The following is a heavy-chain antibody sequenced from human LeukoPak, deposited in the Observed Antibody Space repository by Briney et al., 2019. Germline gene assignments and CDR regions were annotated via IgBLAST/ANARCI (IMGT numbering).Heavy chain of an antibody. Sequence: SETLSLTCTVSGASISSYYWSWIRQPPGKGLEWIGYIYYSGSTNYNPSLKSRVTISVDTSKNQFSLKLSSVTAADTAVYYCARGTSKLLACYFDYWGQGTLVTVSS. V-gene: IGHV4-59*01. D-gene: IGHD2/OR15-2a*01. J-gene: IGHJ4*02. CDR2: IYYSGST. CDR3: ARGTSKLLACYFDY. CDR1: GASISSYY.